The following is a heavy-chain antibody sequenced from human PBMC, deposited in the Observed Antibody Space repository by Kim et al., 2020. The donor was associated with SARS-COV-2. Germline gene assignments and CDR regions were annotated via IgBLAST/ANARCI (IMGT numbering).Heavy chain of an antibody. CDR2: ISGSGGST. J-gene: IGHJ4*02. CDR1: GFTFSSYA. CDR3: AKDPEAVVTTFVLFFDY. D-gene: IGHD2-21*02. V-gene: IGHV3-23*01. Sequence: GGSLRLSCAASGFTFSSYAMSWVRQAPGKGLEWVSAISGSGGSTYYADSVKGRFTISRDNSKNTPYLQMNSLRAEDTAVYYCAKDPEAVVTTFVLFFDYWGQGTLVTVSS.